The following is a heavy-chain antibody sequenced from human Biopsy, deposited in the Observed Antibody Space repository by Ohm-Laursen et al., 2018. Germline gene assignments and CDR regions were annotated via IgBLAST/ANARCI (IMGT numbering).Heavy chain of an antibody. CDR1: GGSFSDYY. J-gene: IGHJ6*02. Sequence: TLSLTCAVYGGSFSDYYWSWIRQPPGKGLEWIGEINHRGSANHNPSLKSRVTISVDTSKNQFSLKVRSVTAADTAVYYCVRGVDYYDPYHYYALDVWGQGTTVTVSS. CDR2: INHRGSA. CDR3: VRGVDYYDPYHYYALDV. D-gene: IGHD3-22*01. V-gene: IGHV4-34*01.